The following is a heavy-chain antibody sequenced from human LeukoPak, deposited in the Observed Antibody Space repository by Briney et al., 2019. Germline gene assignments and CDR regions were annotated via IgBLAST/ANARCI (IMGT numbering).Heavy chain of an antibody. CDR2: IYTSGDT. D-gene: IGHD6-19*01. Sequence: PSKTLSLTCTVSGGSLSSYYWSWVRHPAGKGLEWIGRIYTSGDTTYNPSLKSRVTMSVDTSKNQFSLKLTSVTAADTAVYYCARDQGWPFHFDCWGQGALVIVSS. J-gene: IGHJ4*02. CDR1: GGSLSSYY. V-gene: IGHV4-4*07. CDR3: ARDQGWPFHFDC.